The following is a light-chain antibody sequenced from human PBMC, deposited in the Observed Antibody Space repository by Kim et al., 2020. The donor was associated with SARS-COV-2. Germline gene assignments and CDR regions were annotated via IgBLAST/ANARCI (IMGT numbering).Light chain of an antibody. CDR3: QQHYSTPPT. CDR1: QSITTF. CDR2: EVS. J-gene: IGKJ1*01. Sequence: DVQMTQSPSSLSASVGDRVTITCRASQSITTFLNWYQQKPGKAPKFLVSEVSNLYSGVPSRFSGSGSGRDFTLTISSLQPEDVATYYCQQHYSTPPTFGQGTKVDIK. V-gene: IGKV1-39*01.